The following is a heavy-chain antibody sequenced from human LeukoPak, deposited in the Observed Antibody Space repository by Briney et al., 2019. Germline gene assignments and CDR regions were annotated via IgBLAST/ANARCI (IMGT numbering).Heavy chain of an antibody. CDR3: ATYRQVLLPFES. CDR2: IFPSGGEI. D-gene: IGHD2-8*02. V-gene: IGHV3-23*01. CDR1: GFTFSTLA. Sequence: PGGSLRLPCAASGFTFSTLAMIWVRQPPGKGLEWVSSIFPSGGEIHYADSVRGRFTISRDNSKSTLSLQMNSLRAEDTAIYYCATYRQVLLPFESWGQGTLVTVSS. J-gene: IGHJ4*02.